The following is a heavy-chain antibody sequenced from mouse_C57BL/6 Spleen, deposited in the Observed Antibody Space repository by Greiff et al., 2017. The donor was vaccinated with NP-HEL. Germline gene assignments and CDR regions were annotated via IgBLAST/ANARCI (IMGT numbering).Heavy chain of an antibody. J-gene: IGHJ3*01. CDR1: GFTFTDYY. D-gene: IGHD1-1*02. CDR2: IRKKANGYTT. CDR3: ARCDSYGDWFAY. V-gene: IGHV7-3*01. Sequence: EVKLQESGGGLVQPGGSLSLSCAASGFTFTDYYMSWVRQPPGKALEWLGFIRKKANGYTTEYSASVKGRFTISRDNSQSILYLQMNALRAEDSATYYCARCDSYGDWFAYWGQGTLVTVSA.